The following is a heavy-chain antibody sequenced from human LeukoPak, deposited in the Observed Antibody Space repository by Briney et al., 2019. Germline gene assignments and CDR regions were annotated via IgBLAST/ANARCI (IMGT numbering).Heavy chain of an antibody. D-gene: IGHD2-2*01. J-gene: IGHJ6*03. CDR3: ARDFIDCSSTSCCEERYYYYMDV. V-gene: IGHV3-30*01. CDR2: ISYDGSNK. CDR1: GFTFSSYA. Sequence: GGSLRLSCAASGFTFSSYAMHWVRQAPGKGLEWVAVISYDGSNKYYADSVKGRFTISRDNSKNTLYLQMNSLRAEDTAVYYCARDFIDCSSTSCCEERYYYYMDVWGKGTTVTVSS.